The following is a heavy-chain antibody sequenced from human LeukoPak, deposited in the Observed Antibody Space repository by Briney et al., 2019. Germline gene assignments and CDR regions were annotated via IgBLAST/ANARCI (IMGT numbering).Heavy chain of an antibody. D-gene: IGHD7-27*01. CDR1: GGSISSGTYY. V-gene: IGHV4-61*02. CDR3: ARGPYAWGYIDY. Sequence: PSQTLSLTCTVSGGSISSGTYYWSWIRQPAGKGLEWIGRFYTGGSTNYNPSLKSRVTISVDTSKNQFSLKLSSVTAADTAVYYCARGPYAWGYIDYWGQGTLVTVSS. CDR2: FYTGGST. J-gene: IGHJ4*02.